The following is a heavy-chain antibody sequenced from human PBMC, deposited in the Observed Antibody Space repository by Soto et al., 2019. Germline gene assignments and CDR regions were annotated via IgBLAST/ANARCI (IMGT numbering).Heavy chain of an antibody. D-gene: IGHD3-10*01. Sequence: QVQLVQSGAEVKKPGSSVKVSCKASGGIFSTYAISWLRQAPGQGLEWMGGIIPIFGTPNYAQRFQGRVTITADESTTTSYMELIRLKSEDTAVYYCARDRDDYGSGNYYNRIDFWVQGTLVTVSS. CDR1: GGIFSTYA. V-gene: IGHV1-69*01. CDR2: IIPIFGTP. CDR3: ARDRDDYGSGNYYNRIDF. J-gene: IGHJ4*02.